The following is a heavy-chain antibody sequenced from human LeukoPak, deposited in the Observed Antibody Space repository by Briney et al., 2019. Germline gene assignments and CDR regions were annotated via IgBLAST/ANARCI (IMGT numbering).Heavy chain of an antibody. Sequence: SETLSLTCTVSDDSISDYYRGWIRQPPGKGLEWIGYIYYSGSTNYNPSPKSRVTISVDTSKNQFSLKLSSVTAADTAVYYCARGLWGSGYFDYWGQGILVTVSS. CDR1: DDSISDYY. V-gene: IGHV4-59*01. CDR2: IYYSGST. CDR3: ARGLWGSGYFDY. J-gene: IGHJ4*02. D-gene: IGHD3-22*01.